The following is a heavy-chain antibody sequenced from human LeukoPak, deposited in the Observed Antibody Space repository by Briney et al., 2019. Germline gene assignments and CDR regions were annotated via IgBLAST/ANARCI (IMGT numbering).Heavy chain of an antibody. V-gene: IGHV1-2*02. J-gene: IGHJ4*02. CDR1: GYTFTGYY. CDR3: ARDTSSGWYSDY. D-gene: IGHD6-19*01. CDR2: INPNSGGT. Sequence: ASVKVSCKASGYTFTGYYMHWVRQAPGQGLEWMGWINPNSGGTNYAQKFQGRVTTTRDTSISTAYMELSRLRSDDTAVYYCARDTSSGWYSDYWGQGTLVTVSS.